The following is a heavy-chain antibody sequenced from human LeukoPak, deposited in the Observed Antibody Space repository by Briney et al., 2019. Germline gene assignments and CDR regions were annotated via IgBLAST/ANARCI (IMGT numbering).Heavy chain of an antibody. D-gene: IGHD3-10*01. J-gene: IGHJ5*02. CDR3: AREQNVLLWFGEHWFDP. CDR1: GYTFTGYY. CDR2: INPNSGGT. Sequence: ASVKVSCKASGYTFTGYYMHWVRQAPGQGLEWMGWINPNSGGTNYAQKFQGRVTMTRDTSISTAYMELSRLRSDDTAVYYCAREQNVLLWFGEHWFDPWGQGTLVTVSS. V-gene: IGHV1-2*02.